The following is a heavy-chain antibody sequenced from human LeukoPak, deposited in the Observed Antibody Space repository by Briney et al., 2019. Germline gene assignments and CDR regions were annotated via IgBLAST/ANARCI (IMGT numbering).Heavy chain of an antibody. CDR1: GGTFSSYT. V-gene: IGHV1-69*06. D-gene: IGHD3-10*01. J-gene: IGHJ6*03. CDR2: IIPIFGTT. CDR3: ARSRFPYYRLSGADYYYMDV. Sequence: GASVKVSCKASGGTFSSYTISWVRQAPGQGLEWMGGIIPIFGTTNYAQKFQGRVTITADKSTTTTCMQLSSLRSEDTAVYYCARSRFPYYRLSGADYYYMDVWAKGTTVTVSS.